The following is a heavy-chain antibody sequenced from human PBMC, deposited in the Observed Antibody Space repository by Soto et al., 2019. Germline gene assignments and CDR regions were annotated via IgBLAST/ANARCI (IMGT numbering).Heavy chain of an antibody. CDR1: GYTFTKHW. V-gene: IGHV5-51*01. CDR2: IYPSDSDT. D-gene: IGHD6-13*01. CDR3: ARARQPLENDAFEI. Sequence: GESLKISCEASGYTFTKHWIGWVRQMPDKGLEWVGIIYPSDSDTKYSPSFQGQVTISVDKSINTAYLQWTSLRASDTAMYYCARARQPLENDAFEIRGHGTMVTVSS. J-gene: IGHJ3*02.